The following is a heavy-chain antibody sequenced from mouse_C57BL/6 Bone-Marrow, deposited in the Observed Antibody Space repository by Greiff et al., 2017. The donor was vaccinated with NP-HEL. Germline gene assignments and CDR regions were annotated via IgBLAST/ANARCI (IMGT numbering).Heavy chain of an antibody. Sequence: EVQLQESGPGLVKPSQSLSLTCSVTGYSITSGYYWNWIRQFPGNKLEWMGYISYDGSNNYNPSLKNRISITRDTSKNQFFLKLNSVTTEDTATYYCARDGVYVYYAMDYWGQGTSVTVSS. V-gene: IGHV3-6*01. CDR3: ARDGVYVYYAMDY. CDR2: ISYDGSN. CDR1: GYSITSGYY. J-gene: IGHJ4*01. D-gene: IGHD2-3*01.